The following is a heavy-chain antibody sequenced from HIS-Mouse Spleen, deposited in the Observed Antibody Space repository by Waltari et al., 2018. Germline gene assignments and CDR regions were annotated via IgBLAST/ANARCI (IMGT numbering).Heavy chain of an antibody. V-gene: IGHV4-34*01. D-gene: IGHD3-22*01. Sequence: QVQLQQWGAGLLKPSETLSLTCAVYGGSFSGSYWSWIRQPPGKGLEWIGEINHSGSTNYNPSLKSRVTISVDTSKNQFSLKLSSVTAADTAVYYCARGPYYYDSSGYSYFDYWGQGTLVTVSS. J-gene: IGHJ4*02. CDR1: GGSFSGSY. CDR2: INHSGST. CDR3: ARGPYYYDSSGYSYFDY.